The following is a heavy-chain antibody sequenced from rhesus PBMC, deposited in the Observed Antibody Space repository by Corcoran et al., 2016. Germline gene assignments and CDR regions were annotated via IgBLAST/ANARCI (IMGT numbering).Heavy chain of an antibody. CDR3: ARDGFRGYCSNNHYAFHV. CDR2: IFGIRGNP. D-gene: IGHD1-20*01. V-gene: IGHV4-173*01. Sequence: QLQLQESGPGRVKPSETLSLTCAVTGGSHSSNYRRWISETPGKGMEGIGRIFGIRGNPLYTPALKRRGTISTDTSINMIPLKRSPVTSADTAVYYFARDGFRGYCSNNHYAFHVGVQVLSVTVPS. J-gene: IGHJ3*01. CDR1: GGSHSSNY.